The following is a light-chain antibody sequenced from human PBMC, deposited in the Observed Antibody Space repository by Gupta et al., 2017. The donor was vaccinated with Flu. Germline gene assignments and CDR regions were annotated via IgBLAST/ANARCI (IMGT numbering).Light chain of an antibody. CDR1: SSDVGAWGF. CDR2: DVD. Sequence: QSALTQPRSVSGSAGQSVTISCTGTSSDVGAWGFVSWYQQHPGRAPKAIIYDVDRRPAGVPDRFSGAKLGNTASLTISGLQADDDADYYCYSYAGTYTLVFGGGTRLTVL. V-gene: IGLV2-11*01. J-gene: IGLJ2*01. CDR3: YSYAGTYTLV.